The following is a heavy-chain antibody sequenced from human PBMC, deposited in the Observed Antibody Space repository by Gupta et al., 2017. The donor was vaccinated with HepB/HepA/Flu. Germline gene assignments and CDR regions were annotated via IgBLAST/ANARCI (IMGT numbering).Heavy chain of an antibody. V-gene: IGHV3-30*18. J-gene: IGHJ4*02. CDR3: AKDGAYYYDSSGYDGLRDHYFDY. D-gene: IGHD3-22*01. CDR1: GFTFSSYG. Sequence: GFTFSSYGMHWVRQAPGKGLEWVAVISYDGSNKYYADSVKGRFTISRDNSKNTLYLQMNSLRAEDTAVYYCAKDGAYYYDSSGYDGLRDHYFDYWGQGTLVTVSS. CDR2: ISYDGSNK.